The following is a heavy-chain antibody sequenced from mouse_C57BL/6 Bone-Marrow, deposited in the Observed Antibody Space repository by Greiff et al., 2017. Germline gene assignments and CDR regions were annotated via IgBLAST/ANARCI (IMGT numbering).Heavy chain of an antibody. CDR3: ARSWLLRFAY. CDR1: GYAFTNYL. D-gene: IGHD2-3*01. V-gene: IGHV1-54*01. Sequence: VKLQESGAELVRPGTSVKVSCKASGYAFTNYLIEWVKQRPGQGLEWIGVINPGSGGTNYNEKFKGKATLTADKSSSTAYMQLSSLTSEDSAVYFCARSWLLRFAYWGQGTLVTVSA. CDR2: INPGSGGT. J-gene: IGHJ3*01.